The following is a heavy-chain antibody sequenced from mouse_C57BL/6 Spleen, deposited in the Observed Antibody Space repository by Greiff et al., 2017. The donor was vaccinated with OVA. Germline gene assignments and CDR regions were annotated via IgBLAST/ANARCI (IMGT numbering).Heavy chain of an antibody. D-gene: IGHD4-1*01. CDR3: ARGPGAYYFDY. CDR2: ISYDGSN. Sequence: EVHLVESGPGLVKPSQSLSLTCSVTGYSITSGYYWNWIRQFPGNKLEWMGYISYDGSNNYNPSLKNRISITRDTSKNQFFLKLNSVTTEDTATYYCARGPGAYYFDYWGQGTTLTVSS. V-gene: IGHV3-6*01. J-gene: IGHJ2*01. CDR1: GYSITSGYY.